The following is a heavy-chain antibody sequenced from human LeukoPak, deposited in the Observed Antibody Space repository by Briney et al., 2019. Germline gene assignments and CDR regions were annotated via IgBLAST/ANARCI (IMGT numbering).Heavy chain of an antibody. CDR3: AGLFGDYYYYMDV. D-gene: IGHD3-10*02. CDR2: IYYSGST. V-gene: IGHV4-39*01. J-gene: IGHJ6*03. Sequence: SETLSLTCTVSGGSISSSSYYWGWIRQPPGKGLEWIGSIYYSGSTYYNPSLKSRVTISVDTSKNQFSLKLSSVTAADTAVYYCAGLFGDYYYYMDVWGKGTTVTVSS. CDR1: GGSISSSSYY.